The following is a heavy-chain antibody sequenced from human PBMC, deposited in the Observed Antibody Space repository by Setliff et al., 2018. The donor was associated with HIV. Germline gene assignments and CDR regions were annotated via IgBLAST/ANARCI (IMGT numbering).Heavy chain of an antibody. D-gene: IGHD2-15*01. Sequence: PGESKNSCYKACEPISATYWICWGRQLPGKGREWVWIIYPADSDTKYNPSFRGQVTMSDDKSIRAAYLKLRSLKASDTATYYCTLSIEEYCNDGNCHIGFDFWGQGNLVTVSS. J-gene: IGHJ4*02. CDR1: EPISATYW. CDR2: IYPADSDT. V-gene: IGHV5-51*01. CDR3: TLSIEEYCNDGNCHIGFDF.